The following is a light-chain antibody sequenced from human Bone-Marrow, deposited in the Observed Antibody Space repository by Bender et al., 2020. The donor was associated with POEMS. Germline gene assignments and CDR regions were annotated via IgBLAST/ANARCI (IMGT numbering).Light chain of an antibody. CDR1: SSDVGGYDY. CDR2: DVS. CDR3: CSYAGRYTWV. J-gene: IGLJ3*02. V-gene: IGLV2-11*01. Sequence: QSALTQPASVSGSPGQSITITCTGTSSDVGGYDYVSWCQHHPGKGPKLIIYDVSFRPSGVPDRFSGSKSGNAASLTISGLQAADEADYYCCSYAGRYTWVFGGGTSLTVL.